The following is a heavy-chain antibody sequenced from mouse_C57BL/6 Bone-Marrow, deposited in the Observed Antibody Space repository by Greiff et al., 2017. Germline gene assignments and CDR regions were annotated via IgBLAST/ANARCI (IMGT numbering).Heavy chain of an antibody. CDR2: IDPSDSYT. Sequence: VQLQQPGAELVKPGASVKLSCKASGYTFTSYWMQWVKQRPGPGLEWIGEIDPSDSYTNYNQKFKGKATLTVDTSSSTAYMQLSSLTSEDSAVYYCARSWQRGYFDVWGTGTTVTVSS. CDR3: ARSWQRGYFDV. CDR1: GYTFTSYW. V-gene: IGHV1-50*01. J-gene: IGHJ1*03.